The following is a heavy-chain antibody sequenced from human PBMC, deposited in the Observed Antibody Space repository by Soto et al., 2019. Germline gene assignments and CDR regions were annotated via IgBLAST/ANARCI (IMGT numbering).Heavy chain of an antibody. V-gene: IGHV4-39*01. J-gene: IGHJ4*02. CDR1: GGSIDRSNYY. Sequence: QLQLQESGPGLVKPSETLSLTCTVSGGSIDRSNYYWDWIRQPPGKGREWIGTTYYSGNAYYNPSLKSRVTMSVDTSKNQFSLKLISVTAADTAVYYCARHFVAVVIKGWGYWGQGTLVTVSS. CDR3: ARHFVAVVIKGWGY. CDR2: TYYSGNA. D-gene: IGHD3-22*01.